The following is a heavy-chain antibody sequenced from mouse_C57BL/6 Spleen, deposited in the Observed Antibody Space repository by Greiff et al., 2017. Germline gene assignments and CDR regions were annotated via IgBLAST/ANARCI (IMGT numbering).Heavy chain of an antibody. CDR2: IHPNSGST. J-gene: IGHJ4*01. V-gene: IGHV1-64*01. Sequence: VQLQQPGAELVKPGASVKLSCKASGYTFTSYWMHWVKQRPGQGLEWIGMIHPNSGSTNYNEKFKSKATLTVDKSSSTAYMQLSSLTSEDSAVYYYARSGYDFYAVDYWGQGTSVTVSS. CDR3: ARSGYDFYAVDY. D-gene: IGHD2-2*01. CDR1: GYTFTSYW.